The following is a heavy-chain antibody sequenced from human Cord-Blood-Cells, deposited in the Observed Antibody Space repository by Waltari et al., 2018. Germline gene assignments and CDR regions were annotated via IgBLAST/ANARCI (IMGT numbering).Heavy chain of an antibody. CDR2: ISSSSSYI. D-gene: IGHD3-3*01. CDR3: ARDNYDFWSGYYFDY. Sequence: AASGFTFSSYSMNWVRQAPGKGLEWVSSISSSSSYIYYADSVKGRFTISRDNAKNSLYLQMNSLRAEDTAVYYCARDNYDFWSGYYFDYWGQGTLVTVSS. CDR1: GFTFSSYS. J-gene: IGHJ4*02. V-gene: IGHV3-21*01.